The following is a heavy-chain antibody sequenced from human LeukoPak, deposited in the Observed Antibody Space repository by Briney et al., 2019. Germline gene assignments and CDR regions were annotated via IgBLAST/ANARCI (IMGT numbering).Heavy chain of an antibody. D-gene: IGHD6-13*01. CDR1: GYTFTGYY. V-gene: IGHV1-2*02. J-gene: IGHJ4*02. CDR3: ARAQAAAGAGLDY. Sequence: ASVKVSCKASGYTFTGYYMHWVRQAPGQGLEWMGWINPNSGGTNYAQKFQGRVTMTRDTSISTAYMELSRLRSDDTAVYYCARAQAAAGAGLDYWGQGTLVTVSS. CDR2: INPNSGGT.